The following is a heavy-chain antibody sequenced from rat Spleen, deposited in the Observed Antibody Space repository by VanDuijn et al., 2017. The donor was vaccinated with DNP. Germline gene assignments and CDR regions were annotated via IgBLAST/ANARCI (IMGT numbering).Heavy chain of an antibody. D-gene: IGHD1-12*02. CDR2: IRYDGGTT. J-gene: IGHJ3*01. V-gene: IGHV5-20*01. CDR3: ATLGGYYDGSYFRKAIGWFAY. CDR1: GFTFSDYY. Sequence: EVQLVESGGDLVQPGRSLKLFCAASGFTFSDYYMAWVRQAPTKGLEWVAYIRYDGGTTKYGDSVKGRFTISRDNAKNTLYLQMDSLRSEDTATYYCATLGGYYDGSYFRKAIGWFAYWGQGTLVTVSS.